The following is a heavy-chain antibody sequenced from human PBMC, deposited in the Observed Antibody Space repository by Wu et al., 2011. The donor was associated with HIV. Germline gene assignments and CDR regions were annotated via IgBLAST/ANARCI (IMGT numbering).Heavy chain of an antibody. CDR1: GYTFSGYY. J-gene: IGHJ4*02. D-gene: IGHD3-3*01. CDR2: VNPDSGST. CDR3: ARVEARDFWSGYYDY. Sequence: QVQLVQSGAEVKKPGASVKVSCKASGYTFSGYYMHWVRQAPGQGLEWMGWVNPDSGSTNYAQKFQGRVVMTRDTSISTAYMELSSLRSDDTAVYYCARVEARDFWSGYYDYWGQGTLVTVSS. V-gene: IGHV1-2*02.